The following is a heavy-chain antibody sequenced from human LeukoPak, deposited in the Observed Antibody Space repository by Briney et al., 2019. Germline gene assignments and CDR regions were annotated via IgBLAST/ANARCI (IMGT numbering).Heavy chain of an antibody. D-gene: IGHD1-1*01. J-gene: IGHJ4*02. V-gene: IGHV3-30*18. CDR3: AKLWIGTTSY. CDR1: GFGFFNYG. CDR2: ISYDGSNK. Sequence: PGGSLRLSCAASGFGFFNYGMNWVRQAPGKGLEWVSIISYDGSNKYYADSVKGRFTISRDNSKNSLYLQMNSLRAEDTAVYYCAKLWIGTTSYWGQGTLVTVSS.